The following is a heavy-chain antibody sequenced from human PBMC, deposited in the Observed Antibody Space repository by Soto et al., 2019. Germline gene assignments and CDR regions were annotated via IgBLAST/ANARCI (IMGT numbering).Heavy chain of an antibody. D-gene: IGHD6-13*01. CDR3: ARDDTYSSSWIFDY. J-gene: IGHJ4*02. Sequence: QVQLVESGGGVVQPGRSLRLSCAASGFTFSSYGMHWVRQAPGKGLEWVAVIWYDGSNKYYADSVKGRFTISRDNSKNTLYLQMKSLRAEDTAVYYCARDDTYSSSWIFDYWGQGTLVTVSS. CDR1: GFTFSSYG. V-gene: IGHV3-33*01. CDR2: IWYDGSNK.